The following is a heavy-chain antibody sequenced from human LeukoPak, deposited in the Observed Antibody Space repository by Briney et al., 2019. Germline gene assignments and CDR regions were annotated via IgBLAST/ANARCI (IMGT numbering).Heavy chain of an antibody. D-gene: IGHD2-15*01. J-gene: IGHJ6*02. CDR3: AREVRLEYCSGGSCYSFWYYYGMDV. Sequence: PGGSLRLSCAASGFTFSSYWMSWVRQAPGKGLEWVANIKQDGSEKYYVDYVKGRFTISRDNAKNSLYLQMNSLRAEDTAVYYCAREVRLEYCSGGSCYSFWYYYGMDVWGQGTTVTVSS. CDR2: IKQDGSEK. CDR1: GFTFSSYW. V-gene: IGHV3-7*01.